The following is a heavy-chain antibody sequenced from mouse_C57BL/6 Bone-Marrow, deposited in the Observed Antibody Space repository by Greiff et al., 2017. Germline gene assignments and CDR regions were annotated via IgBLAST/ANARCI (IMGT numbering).Heavy chain of an antibody. D-gene: IGHD4-1*01. CDR3: ARSLTVFGC. V-gene: IGHV7-3*01. J-gene: IGHJ2*01. CDR2: IRNKANGYTT. CDR1: GFTFTDYY. Sequence: EVKVEESGGGLVQPGGSLSLSCAASGFTFTDYYMSWVRQPPGKALEWLGFIRNKANGYTTEYSASVKGRFTISRDNAQSILYLQMNALRAEDSATYYCARSLTVFGCWGQSTTLTVSS.